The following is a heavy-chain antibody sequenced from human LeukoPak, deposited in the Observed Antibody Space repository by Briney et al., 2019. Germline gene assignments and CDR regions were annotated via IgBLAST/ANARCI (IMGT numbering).Heavy chain of an antibody. CDR1: GYTFTGYY. V-gene: IGHV1-2*02. Sequence: GASVKVSCKASGYTFTGYYMHWVRQAPGQGLEWMGWINPNSGGTDYAQKFQGRVTMTRETSMTTAYMEVSGLRSDDTAIYYCARDRTSSWYGGIDYWGQGTPVTVSS. D-gene: IGHD6-13*01. CDR3: ARDRTSSWYGGIDY. CDR2: INPNSGGT. J-gene: IGHJ4*02.